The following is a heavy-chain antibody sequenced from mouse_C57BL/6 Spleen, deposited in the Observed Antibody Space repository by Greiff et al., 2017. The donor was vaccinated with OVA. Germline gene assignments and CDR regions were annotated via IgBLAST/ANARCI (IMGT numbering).Heavy chain of an antibody. Sequence: QVTLKVSGPGILQSSQTLSLTCSFSGFSLSTSGMGVSWIRQPSGKGLEWLAHIYWDDDKRYNPSLKSRLTISKDTSRNQVFLKITSVDTADTATYYCARVYYYGSSPSYGYDRTWYFDVWGTGTTVTVSS. CDR3: ARVYYYGSSPSYGYDRTWYFDV. V-gene: IGHV8-12*01. D-gene: IGHD1-1*01. CDR2: IYWDDDK. J-gene: IGHJ1*03. CDR1: GFSLSTSGMG.